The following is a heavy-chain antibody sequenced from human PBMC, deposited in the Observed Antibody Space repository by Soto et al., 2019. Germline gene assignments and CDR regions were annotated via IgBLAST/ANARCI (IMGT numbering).Heavy chain of an antibody. CDR1: GGSISSGGYY. V-gene: IGHV4-31*03. CDR3: ARTDIVVVPAAHYYGMDV. CDR2: IYYSGST. Sequence: SETLSLTCTVSGGSISSGGYYWSWIRQRPGKGLEWIGYIYYSGSTYYNPSLKSRVTISVDTSKNQFSLKLSSVTAADTAVYYCARTDIVVVPAAHYYGMDVWGQGTTVTVSS. J-gene: IGHJ6*02. D-gene: IGHD2-2*01.